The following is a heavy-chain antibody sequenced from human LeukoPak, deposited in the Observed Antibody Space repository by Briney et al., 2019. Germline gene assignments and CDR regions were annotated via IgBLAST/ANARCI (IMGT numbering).Heavy chain of an antibody. CDR3: ARVSYNWNDPRGTFDY. CDR2: IYYSGST. D-gene: IGHD1-20*01. Sequence: PSETLSLTCTVSGGSISSYYWSWIRQPPGKGLEWIGYIYYSGSTNYNPSLKSRVTISVDTSENQFSLKLSSVTAADTAVYYCARVSYNWNDPRGTFDYWGQGTLVTVSS. V-gene: IGHV4-59*01. CDR1: GGSISSYY. J-gene: IGHJ4*02.